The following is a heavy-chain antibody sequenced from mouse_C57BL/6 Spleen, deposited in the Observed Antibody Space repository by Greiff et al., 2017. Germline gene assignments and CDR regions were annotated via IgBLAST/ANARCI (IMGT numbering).Heavy chain of an antibody. Sequence: QVQLLQSGPELVKPGASVKISCKASGYAFSSSWMNWVKQRPGKGLEWIGRIYPGDGDTNYNGKFKGKATLTADKSSSTAYMQLNSLTSEDSAVYFCARHYSDYYAMDYWGQGTSVTVST. D-gene: IGHD2-13*01. CDR3: ARHYSDYYAMDY. CDR1: GYAFSSSW. CDR2: IYPGDGDT. V-gene: IGHV1-82*01. J-gene: IGHJ4*01.